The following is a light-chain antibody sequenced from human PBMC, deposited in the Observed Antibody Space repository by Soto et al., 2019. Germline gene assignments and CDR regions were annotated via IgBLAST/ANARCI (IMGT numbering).Light chain of an antibody. CDR3: SSYGGRNNLV. V-gene: IGLV2-8*01. CDR2: EVT. J-gene: IGLJ2*01. CDR1: SSDVGGYEY. Sequence: QSVLTQPPSASGSPGQSVTISCTGTSSDVGGYEYVSWYQHHPGRAPKLMIFEVTKRPSGVPDRFSGSKSGNTASLTVSGLQAEDEANYYCSSYGGRNNLVFGGGTQLTVL.